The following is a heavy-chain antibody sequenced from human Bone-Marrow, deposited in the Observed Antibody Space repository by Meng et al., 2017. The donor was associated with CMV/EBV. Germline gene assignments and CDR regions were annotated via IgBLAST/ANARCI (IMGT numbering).Heavy chain of an antibody. J-gene: IGHJ4*02. D-gene: IGHD2-2*01. CDR3: ARTANLYQPKNDY. CDR1: GFSLSTSGMR. Sequence: SGPTLVKPTQTLTLTCTFSGFSLSTSGMRVSWIRQPPGKALEWLARIDWDDDKYCSTSLKTRLTISKATSKNQVALTMTNMDPVDTATYYCARTANLYQPKNDYWGQGTLVTVSS. CDR2: IDWDDDK. V-gene: IGHV2-70*04.